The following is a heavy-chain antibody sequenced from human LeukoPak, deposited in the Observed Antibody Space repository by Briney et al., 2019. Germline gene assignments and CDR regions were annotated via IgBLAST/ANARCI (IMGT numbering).Heavy chain of an antibody. CDR2: ISGSGGST. Sequence: GGSLRLSCAASGFTFSSYAMSWVRQAPGKGLEWVSAISGSGGSTYYADSVKGRFTISRDNSKNTLYLQMNSLRAEDTAVYYCAKDLRSYDSSGYYYEVDYWGQGTLVTVSS. CDR3: AKDLRSYDSSGYYYEVDY. D-gene: IGHD3-22*01. CDR1: GFTFSSYA. J-gene: IGHJ4*02. V-gene: IGHV3-23*01.